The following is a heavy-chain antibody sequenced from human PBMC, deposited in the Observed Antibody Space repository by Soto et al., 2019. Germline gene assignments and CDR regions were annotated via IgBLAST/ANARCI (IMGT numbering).Heavy chain of an antibody. CDR2: ISYYGSSK. D-gene: IGHD3-3*01. CDR3: AQGIAAIAIFWDFDY. CDR1: GFTFSSYG. J-gene: IGHJ4*02. V-gene: IGHV3-30*18. Sequence: PGGSLRLSCAASGFTFSSYGMHWVRQAPGKVLEWVGVISYYGSSKYYADSGKGRFTISRDNSKNTLYLQMNSLMAEDTAVYYFAQGIAAIAIFWDFDYCGEGTPVTVSS.